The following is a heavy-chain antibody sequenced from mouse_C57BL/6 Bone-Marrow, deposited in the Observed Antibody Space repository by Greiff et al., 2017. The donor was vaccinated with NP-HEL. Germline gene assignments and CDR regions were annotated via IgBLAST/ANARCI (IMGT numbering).Heavy chain of an antibody. CDR3: ARYTTVDCAMDY. CDR1: GYTFTSYG. Sequence: QVQLKESGAELARPGASVKLSCKASGYTFTSYGISWVKQRTGQGLEWIGEIYPRSGNTYYNEKFKGKATLTADKSSSTAYMELRSLTSEDSAVYFCARYTTVDCAMDYWGQGTSVTVSS. CDR2: IYPRSGNT. V-gene: IGHV1-81*01. D-gene: IGHD1-1*01. J-gene: IGHJ4*01.